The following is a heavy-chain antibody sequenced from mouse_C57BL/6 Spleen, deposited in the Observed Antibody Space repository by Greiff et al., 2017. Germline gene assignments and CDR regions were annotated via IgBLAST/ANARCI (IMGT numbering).Heavy chain of an antibody. V-gene: IGHV1-69*01. Sequence: QVQLQQPGAELVMPGASVKLSCKASGYTFTSYWMHWVKQRPGQGLEWIGGIDPSDSYTNYNQKFKGKSTLTVDKSSSTAYMQLSSLTSEDSAVYYCARSETGTVDYWGQGTTLTVSS. J-gene: IGHJ2*01. CDR1: GYTFTSYW. CDR2: IDPSDSYT. D-gene: IGHD4-1*01. CDR3: ARSETGTVDY.